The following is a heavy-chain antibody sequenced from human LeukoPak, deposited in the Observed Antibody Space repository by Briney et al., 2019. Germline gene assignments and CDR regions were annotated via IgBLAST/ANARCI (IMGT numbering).Heavy chain of an antibody. J-gene: IGHJ4*02. CDR3: ARGLRYCSGGSCYRWYYFDY. CDR2: INHSGST. Sequence: SETLSLTCAVYGGSFSGYYWSWIRQPPGKGLEWIGEINHSGSTNYNPSLKSRVTISVDTSENQFSLKLSSVTAADTAVYYCARGLRYCSGGSCYRWYYFDYWGQGTLVTVSS. CDR1: GGSFSGYY. V-gene: IGHV4-34*01. D-gene: IGHD2-15*01.